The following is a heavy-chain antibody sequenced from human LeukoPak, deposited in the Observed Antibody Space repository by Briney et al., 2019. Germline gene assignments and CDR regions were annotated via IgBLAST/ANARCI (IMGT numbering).Heavy chain of an antibody. J-gene: IGHJ4*02. Sequence: GGSLRLSCAASGFTFSSYAMHWVRQAPGKGLEWVAVISYDGSNKYYADSVKGRFTISRDNSKNTLYLQMNSLRAEDTAVYYCATPTTSDSSGYYFYYFDYWGQGTLVTVSS. D-gene: IGHD3-22*01. V-gene: IGHV3-30-3*01. CDR1: GFTFSSYA. CDR2: ISYDGSNK. CDR3: ATPTTSDSSGYYFYYFDY.